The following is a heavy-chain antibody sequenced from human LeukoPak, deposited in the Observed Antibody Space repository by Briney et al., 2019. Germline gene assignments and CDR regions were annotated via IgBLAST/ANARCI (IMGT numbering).Heavy chain of an antibody. CDR1: GGTFSSYA. CDR2: IIPIFGTA. V-gene: IGHV1-69*13. D-gene: IGHD6-19*01. J-gene: IGHJ4*02. Sequence: GASVKVSCKASGGTFSSYAISWVRQAPGQGLEWMGGIIPIFGTANYAQKFQGRVTITADESTSTAYMELSSLRSEDTAVYYCAGAILCGDSSGWLTDYWRQATLVTVPS. CDR3: AGAILCGDSSGWLTDY.